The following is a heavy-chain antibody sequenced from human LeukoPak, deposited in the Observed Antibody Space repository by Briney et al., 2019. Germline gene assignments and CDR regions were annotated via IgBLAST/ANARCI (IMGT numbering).Heavy chain of an antibody. CDR1: GFTFSTYW. V-gene: IGHV3-7*01. CDR3: ARLRYYYDSSGYPAAFDI. CDR2: IKQDGSEK. Sequence: GGSLRLSCAASGFTFSTYWVTWVRQAPGKGLEWVANIKQDGSEKYYVDSVKGRFTISRDNAKSSLYLQMNSLRAEDTAMYYCARLRYYYDSSGYPAAFDIWGQGTMATVSS. D-gene: IGHD3-22*01. J-gene: IGHJ3*02.